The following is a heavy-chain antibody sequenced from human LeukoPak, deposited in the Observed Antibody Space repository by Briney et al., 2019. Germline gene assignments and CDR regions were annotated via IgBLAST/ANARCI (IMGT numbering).Heavy chain of an antibody. Sequence: PGGSLRLSCAASGFTFSSYAMSWVRQAPGKGLEWVSYISSSGSTIYYADSVKGRFTISRDNAKNSLYLQMNSLRAEDTAVYYCARGAALLWFGEPFDYWGQGTLVTVSS. CDR3: ARGAALLWFGEPFDY. D-gene: IGHD3-10*01. V-gene: IGHV3-48*04. CDR1: GFTFSSYA. J-gene: IGHJ4*02. CDR2: ISSSGSTI.